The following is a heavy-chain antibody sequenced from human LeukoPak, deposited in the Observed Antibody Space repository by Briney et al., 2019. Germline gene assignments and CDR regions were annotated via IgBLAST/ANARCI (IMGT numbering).Heavy chain of an antibody. V-gene: IGHV3-7*03. CDR3: ARGGGLDV. CDR1: GCTFSSYW. Sequence: GGSLRLSCAAAGCTFSSYWMNWARQAPGKGLEWGASINHNGNVNYYVDSVKGRFTIARDNAKNSLYLQMSNLRAEDTAVYFCARGGGLDVWGQGATVTVSS. D-gene: IGHD3-10*01. CDR2: INHNGNVN. J-gene: IGHJ6*02.